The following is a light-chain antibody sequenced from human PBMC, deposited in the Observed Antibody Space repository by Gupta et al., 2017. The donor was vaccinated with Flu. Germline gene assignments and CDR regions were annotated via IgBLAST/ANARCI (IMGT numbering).Light chain of an antibody. J-gene: IGKJ2*01. CDR1: QSVNIY. CDR3: QQRSSLPMYT. V-gene: IGKV3-11*01. Sequence: EIVLTQSPATLSLSPGDRAILSCSASQSVNIYLAWYQQKPGQPPRLLMFDASKRAAGIPDRFSGSGSGTDFTLTISTVEPEDFAVYYCQQRSSLPMYTFGQGTKLE. CDR2: DAS.